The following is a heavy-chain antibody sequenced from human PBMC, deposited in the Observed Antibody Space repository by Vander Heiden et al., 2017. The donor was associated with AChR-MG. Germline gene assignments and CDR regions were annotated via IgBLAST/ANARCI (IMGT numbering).Heavy chain of an antibody. J-gene: IGHJ5*02. CDR1: GFSCSGDG. Sequence: QVQLVESGGGVVQPGRSLRLSCAASGFSCSGDGMHWVRQVPGKGLEWVAVIWYDGSNKYYADSVKGRFTISRDKSKNTLDLQMNSLRAEDTAVYYCAREDRRNGFDPWGQGTLVTVSS. CDR3: AREDRRNGFDP. V-gene: IGHV3-33*01. CDR2: IWYDGSNK.